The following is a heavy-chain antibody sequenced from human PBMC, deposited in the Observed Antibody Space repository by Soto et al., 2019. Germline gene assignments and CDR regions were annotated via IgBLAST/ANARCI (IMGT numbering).Heavy chain of an antibody. J-gene: IGHJ5*02. Sequence: QVQLQESGPGLVKPSGTLSLTCAVSGGSISSSNWWSLVRQPPGQGLEWVGAIYHSGSTNYNPSLNTRVTISVDKSKKQLSLKLISVTAADTAVYYCARGAVEQLLVTAFDPWGQGTLVTVS. V-gene: IGHV4-4*02. CDR3: ARGAVEQLLVTAFDP. CDR2: IYHSGST. CDR1: GGSISSSNW. D-gene: IGHD6-19*01.